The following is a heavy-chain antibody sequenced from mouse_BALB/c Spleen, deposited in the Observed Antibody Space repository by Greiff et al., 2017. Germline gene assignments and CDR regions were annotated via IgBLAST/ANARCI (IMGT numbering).Heavy chain of an antibody. CDR2: ISTYYGDA. J-gene: IGHJ4*01. Sequence: VQLQQSGAELVRPGVSVKISCKGSGYTFTDYAMHWVKQSHAKSLEWIGVISTYYGDASYNQKFKGKATMTVDKSSSTAYMELARLTSEDSAIYYCARLGYAMDYWGQGTSVTVSS. D-gene: IGHD3-3*01. CDR3: ARLGYAMDY. CDR1: GYTFTDYA. V-gene: IGHV1S137*01.